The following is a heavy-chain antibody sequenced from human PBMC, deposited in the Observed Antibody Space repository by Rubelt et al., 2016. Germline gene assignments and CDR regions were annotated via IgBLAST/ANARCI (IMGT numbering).Heavy chain of an antibody. Sequence: RLSCAASGFTFSSYSMNWVRQAPGKGLEWVSSISSSSSYIYYADSVKGRFTISRDNAKNSLYLQMNSLRAEDTAVYYCARDCSSTSCYGAFDIWGQGTMVTVSS. J-gene: IGHJ3*02. V-gene: IGHV3-21*01. CDR2: ISSSSSYI. CDR3: ARDCSSTSCYGAFDI. D-gene: IGHD2-2*01. CDR1: GFTFSSYS.